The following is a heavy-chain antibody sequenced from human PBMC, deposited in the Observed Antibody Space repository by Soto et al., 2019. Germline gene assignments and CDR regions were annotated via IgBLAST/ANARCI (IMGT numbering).Heavy chain of an antibody. CDR1: GGSFSGYY. V-gene: IGHV4-34*01. CDR3: ARAPVLRFLEWLSIRYGMDV. J-gene: IGHJ6*02. D-gene: IGHD3-3*01. CDR2: INHSGST. Sequence: QVQLQQWGAGLLKPSETLSLTCAVYGGSFSGYYWSWIRQPPGKGLEWIGEINHSGSTNYNPSLKSRVTISVDTSKNQFSLKLSSVTAADTAVYYCARAPVLRFLEWLSIRYGMDVWGQGTTVTVSS.